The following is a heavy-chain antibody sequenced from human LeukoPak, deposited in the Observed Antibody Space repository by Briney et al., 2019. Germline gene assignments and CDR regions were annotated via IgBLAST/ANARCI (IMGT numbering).Heavy chain of an antibody. CDR3: AREGVAGQDFDY. CDR1: GGSISSGGYY. D-gene: IGHD2-15*01. V-gene: IGHV4-30-2*01. CDR2: IYHSGST. J-gene: IGHJ4*02. Sequence: SETLSLTCTVSGGSISSGGYYWSWIRQPPGKGLEWIGYIYHSGSTYYNPSLKSRVTISVDRSKNQFSLKLSSVTAADTAVYYCAREGVAGQDFDYWGQGTLVTVSS.